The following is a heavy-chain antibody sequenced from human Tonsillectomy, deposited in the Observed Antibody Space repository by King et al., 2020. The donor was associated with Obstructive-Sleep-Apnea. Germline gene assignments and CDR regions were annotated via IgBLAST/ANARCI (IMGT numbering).Heavy chain of an antibody. D-gene: IGHD3-22*01. J-gene: IGHJ4*02. CDR1: GFTFSSYG. CDR2: ISYDGSNK. V-gene: IGHV3-30*18. Sequence: VQLVESGGGVVQPGSSLRLSCAASGFTFSSYGMHWVRQAPGKGLEWVAVISYDGSNKYYADSVKGRFTISRDNSKNTLYLQMNSLRAEETAVYYCAKSPPITMIVVVPHGDYFDYWGQGTLVTVSS. CDR3: AKSPPITMIVVVPHGDYFDY.